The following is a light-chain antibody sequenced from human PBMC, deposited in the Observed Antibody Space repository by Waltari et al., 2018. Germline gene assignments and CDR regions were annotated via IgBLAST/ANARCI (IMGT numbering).Light chain of an antibody. CDR2: VNT. CDR1: RSNLGADYD. Sequence: QSVLTQPPSVSGAPGQRVTISCTGTRSNLGADYDVHWYQHLPGTVPKLLIYVNTNRPSGVPARFSASKSGTLASLAITGLQAEDEGDYYCQSYDSSLTAWVFGGGTKLTVL. V-gene: IGLV1-40*01. CDR3: QSYDSSLTAWV. J-gene: IGLJ3*02.